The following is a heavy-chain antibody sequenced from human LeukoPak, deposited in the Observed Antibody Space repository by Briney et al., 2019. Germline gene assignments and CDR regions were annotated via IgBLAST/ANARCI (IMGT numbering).Heavy chain of an antibody. CDR3: AELGITMIGGL. Sequence: GGSLRLSCAASGFTFSSYEMNWVRQAPGKGLEWVSYISSSGSTIYYADSVKGRFTISRDNAKHSLYLQMNSLRAEDTAVYYCAELGITMIGGLWGKGTTVTISS. D-gene: IGHD3-10*02. J-gene: IGHJ6*04. CDR2: ISSSGSTI. CDR1: GFTFSSYE. V-gene: IGHV3-48*03.